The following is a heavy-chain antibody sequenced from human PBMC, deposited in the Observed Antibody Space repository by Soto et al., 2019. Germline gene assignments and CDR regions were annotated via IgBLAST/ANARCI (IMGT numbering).Heavy chain of an antibody. V-gene: IGHV1-18*01. CDR2: ISPYTGNT. CDR3: VMVDNYVTPTPQDV. CDR1: GYIFVNYG. D-gene: IGHD3-16*01. Sequence: QVQLVQSGDEVKKPDASVKVSCKASGYIFVNYGIAWVRQAPGQGLEWMGWISPYTGNTHSATKVQGRLTMTTDTSTSTAYMDLGSLTSDDTAVYYCVMVDNYVTPTPQDVWGQGTTVTVSS. J-gene: IGHJ6*02.